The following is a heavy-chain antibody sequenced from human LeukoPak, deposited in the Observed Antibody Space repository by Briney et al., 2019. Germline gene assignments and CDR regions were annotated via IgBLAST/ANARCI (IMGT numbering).Heavy chain of an antibody. V-gene: IGHV1-2*02. CDR2: INLNSGGT. J-gene: IGHJ4*02. Sequence: ASVQVSCKASGYTFTGYYMHWVRQAPGKGLEWMGWINLNSGGTNYAQKFQGRVTMTRDTSISTAYLELCRLRSDDTAVYYCARESPSLGYCSGGSCYRYFDYWGQGTLVTVSS. CDR1: GYTFTGYY. CDR3: ARESPSLGYCSGGSCYRYFDY. D-gene: IGHD2-15*01.